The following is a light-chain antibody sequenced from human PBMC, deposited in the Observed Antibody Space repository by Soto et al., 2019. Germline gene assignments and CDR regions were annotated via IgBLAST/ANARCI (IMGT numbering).Light chain of an antibody. V-gene: IGLV2-11*01. CDR3: CSYGGTFYV. CDR2: EVT. J-gene: IGLJ1*01. CDR1: GSDFGRYNR. Sequence: QSALTQPPSVSGSPGQSVTISCTGTGSDFGRYNRVSWYQHTPGTAPKLLIYEVTNRPSGVPDRFSGSKSGNTASLTISGLQAEDEADYYCCSYGGTFYVFGTGTKLTVL.